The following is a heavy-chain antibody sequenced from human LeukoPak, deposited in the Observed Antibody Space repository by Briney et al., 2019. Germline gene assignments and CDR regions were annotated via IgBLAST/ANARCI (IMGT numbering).Heavy chain of an antibody. CDR1: GFTFSSYG. CDR2: IRYDGSNK. CDR3: ASWPGGWYGEDS. V-gene: IGHV3-30*02. D-gene: IGHD6-19*01. J-gene: IGHJ4*02. Sequence: GGSLRLSCAASGFTFSSYGMHWVRQAPGKGLEWVAFIRYDGSNKYYADSVKGRFTISRDNSKNTLYLQMNSLRAEDTAVYYCASWPGGWYGEDSWGQGTLVTVSS.